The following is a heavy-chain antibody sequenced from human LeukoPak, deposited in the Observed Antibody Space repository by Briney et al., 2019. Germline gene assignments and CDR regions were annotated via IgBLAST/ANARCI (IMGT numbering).Heavy chain of an antibody. V-gene: IGHV1-69*13. CDR2: TIPIFGTT. J-gene: IGHJ4*02. Sequence: SVKVSCKASGGTFSSYAISWVRQAPGQGLEWMGGTIPIFGTTNYAQKLQGRVTITADESTSTAYMELSSLRSEDTAVYYCALLATTVVTRFDYWGQGTLVTVSS. D-gene: IGHD4-23*01. CDR1: GGTFSSYA. CDR3: ALLATTVVTRFDY.